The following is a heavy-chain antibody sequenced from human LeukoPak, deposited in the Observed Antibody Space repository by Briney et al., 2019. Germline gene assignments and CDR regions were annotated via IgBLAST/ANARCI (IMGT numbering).Heavy chain of an antibody. D-gene: IGHD3-22*01. Sequence: GGSLRLSCAASGFTFSSYGMHWVRQAPGKGLEWVAFIRYDGSNKYYADSVKGRFTISRDNSDNTLYLQMNSLRAEDTAVYYCARDYDSSGFDSEYFQHWGQGTLVIVSS. J-gene: IGHJ1*01. CDR1: GFTFSSYG. V-gene: IGHV3-30*02. CDR2: IRYDGSNK. CDR3: ARDYDSSGFDSEYFQH.